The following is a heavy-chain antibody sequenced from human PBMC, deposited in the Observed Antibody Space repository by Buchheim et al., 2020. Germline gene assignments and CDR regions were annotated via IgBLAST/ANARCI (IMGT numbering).Heavy chain of an antibody. J-gene: IGHJ3*02. CDR1: GYSFTSYW. V-gene: IGHV5-51*03. CDR3: ARFYRPRSSWYSSCAFDI. CDR2: IYPGDSDT. Sequence: EVQLVQSGAEVKKPGESLKISCKGSGYSFTSYWIGWVRQMPGTCLEWMGIIYPGDSDTRYSPSFQGQVTISADKSISTAYPKRSSLKASDTAMYYCARFYRPRSSWYSSCAFDIWGQGT. D-gene: IGHD6-13*01.